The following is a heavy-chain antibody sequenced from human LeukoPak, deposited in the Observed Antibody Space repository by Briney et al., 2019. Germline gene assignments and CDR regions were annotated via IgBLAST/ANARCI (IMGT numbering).Heavy chain of an antibody. CDR2: VYYSGST. D-gene: IGHD3-10*01. CDR1: GGSISSSSYY. J-gene: IGHJ4*02. CDR3: ARLLYGSGSYSNIFDS. V-gene: IGHV4-39*01. Sequence: SETLSLTCTVSGGSISSSSYYWGWIRQPPGKGLEWIGDVYYSGSTYYNPSLKSRVTISVDTSKNQFSLKLSSVTAADTAVYYCARLLYGSGSYSNIFDSWGQGTLVTVSS.